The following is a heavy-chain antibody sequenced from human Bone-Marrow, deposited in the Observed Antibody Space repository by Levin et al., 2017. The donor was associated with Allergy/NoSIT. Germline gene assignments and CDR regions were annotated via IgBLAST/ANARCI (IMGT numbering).Heavy chain of an antibody. V-gene: IGHV3-13*01. D-gene: IGHD6-19*01. CDR1: GFTFSSYD. J-gene: IGHJ2*01. Sequence: GGSLRLSCAASGFTFSSYDMHWVRQATGKGLEWVSAIGTAGDTYYPGSVKGRFTISRENAKNSLYLQMNSLRAGDTAVYYCARGASMSSGWYIYDWYFDLWGRGTLVTVSS. CDR3: ARGASMSSGWYIYDWYFDL. CDR2: IGTAGDT.